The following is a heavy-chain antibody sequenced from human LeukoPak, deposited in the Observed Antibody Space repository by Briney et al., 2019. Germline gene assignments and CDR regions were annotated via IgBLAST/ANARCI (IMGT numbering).Heavy chain of an antibody. Sequence: SQTLSLSCAISGDSVSSNSAAWNWIRQSPSRGLEWLGRTYYRSKWYNDYAVSVKSRITINPDTSKNQFSLQLNSVTPEDTAVYYCARDRYYYDSSGYYEPGFDYWGREPWSPSPQ. D-gene: IGHD3-22*01. CDR2: TYYRSKWYN. CDR1: GDSVSSNSAA. J-gene: IGHJ4*02. V-gene: IGHV6-1*01. CDR3: ARDRYYYDSSGYYEPGFDY.